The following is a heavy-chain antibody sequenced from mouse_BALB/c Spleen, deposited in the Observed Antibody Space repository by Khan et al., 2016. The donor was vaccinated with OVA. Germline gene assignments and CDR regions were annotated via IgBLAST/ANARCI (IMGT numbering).Heavy chain of an antibody. J-gene: IGHJ4*01. V-gene: IGHV10-1*02. CDR1: GFTFNTYA. CDR2: IRSKSNNYAT. CDR3: VKIYDGYYYAMDY. Sequence: EVQLVESGGGLVQPKGSLKLSCAASGFTFNTYAMNWVRQAPGKGLEWVARIRSKSNNYATYYADSVKDRFIISRDDSQSMLYLQMNNLKTEDTAMYYCVKIYDGYYYAMDYWGQGTSVTVSS. D-gene: IGHD2-3*01.